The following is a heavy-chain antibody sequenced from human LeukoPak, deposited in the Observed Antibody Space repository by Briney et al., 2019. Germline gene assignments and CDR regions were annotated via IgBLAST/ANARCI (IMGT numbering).Heavy chain of an antibody. CDR1: GYIFTKYW. D-gene: IGHD3-22*01. CDR3: ARIDYYDSSGYFPTDAFDI. J-gene: IGHJ3*02. CDR2: IYPGDSDI. Sequence: GESLKISCKGSGYIFTKYWIGWVRQMPGKGLEWMGIIYPGDSDIRYGPSFQGQVTISADKSISTAYLQWSSLRASDTAMYYCARIDYYDSSGYFPTDAFDIWGQGTMVTVSS. V-gene: IGHV5-51*01.